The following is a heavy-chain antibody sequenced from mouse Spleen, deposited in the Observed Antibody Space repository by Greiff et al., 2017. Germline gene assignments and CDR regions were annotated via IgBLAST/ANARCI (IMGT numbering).Heavy chain of an antibody. CDR3: ARPLYYRYDDYYAMDY. V-gene: IGHV1-26*01. J-gene: IGHJ4*01. D-gene: IGHD2-14*01. Sequence: EVQLQQSGPELVKPGASVKISCKASGYTFTDYYMNWVKQSHGKSLEWIGDINPNNGGTSYNQKFKGKATLTVDKSSSTAYMELRSLTSEDSAVYYCARPLYYRYDDYYAMDYWGQGTSVTVSS. CDR2: INPNNGGT. CDR1: GYTFTDYY.